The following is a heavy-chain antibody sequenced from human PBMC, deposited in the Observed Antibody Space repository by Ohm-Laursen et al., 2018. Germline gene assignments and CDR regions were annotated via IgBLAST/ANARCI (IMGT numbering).Heavy chain of an antibody. CDR2: IDAAGRT. D-gene: IGHD3-9*01. Sequence: SLRLSCSASGFSFSDYDMHWVRLLTGKRLEWVSGIDAAGRTYYPASMEGRFTISRENDKNSLYLQVDSLRAGDTAVYYCAREERGSYFQGIDYWGQGTLVPVSS. V-gene: IGHV3-13*01. CDR1: GFSFSDYD. CDR3: AREERGSYFQGIDY. J-gene: IGHJ4*02.